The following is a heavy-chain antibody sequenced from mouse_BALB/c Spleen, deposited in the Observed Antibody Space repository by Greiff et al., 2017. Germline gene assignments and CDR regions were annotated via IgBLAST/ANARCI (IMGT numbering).Heavy chain of an antibody. Sequence: QVQLQQSGPELVKPGASVRISCKASGYTFTSYYIHWVKQRPGQGLEWIGWIYPGNVNTKYNEKFKGKATLTADKSSRTAYMQLSSLTSEDSAVYFCARYLDGWFAYWGQGTLVTVSA. CDR1: GYTFTSYY. V-gene: IGHV1S56*01. J-gene: IGHJ3*01. CDR3: ARYLDGWFAY. CDR2: IYPGNVNT.